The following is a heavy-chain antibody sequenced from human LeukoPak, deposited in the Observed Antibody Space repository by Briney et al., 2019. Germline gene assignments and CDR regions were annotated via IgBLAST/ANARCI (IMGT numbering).Heavy chain of an antibody. Sequence: GGSLRLSCAASGFTFSSYAMSWVRQAPGKGLEWVSAISGSGGSTYYADSVKGRFTISRDNSKNTLYLQMNSLRAEDTAVYYCANSGYCSGGSCHTRGYFDYWGQGTLVTVSS. CDR1: GFTFSSYA. J-gene: IGHJ4*02. D-gene: IGHD2-15*01. CDR2: ISGSGGST. CDR3: ANSGYCSGGSCHTRGYFDY. V-gene: IGHV3-23*01.